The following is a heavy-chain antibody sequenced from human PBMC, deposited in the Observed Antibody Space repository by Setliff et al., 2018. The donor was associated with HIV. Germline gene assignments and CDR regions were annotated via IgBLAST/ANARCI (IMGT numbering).Heavy chain of an antibody. CDR2: IYYSGSA. J-gene: IGHJ5*02. D-gene: IGHD3-10*01. CDR1: GGSISSSTYY. Sequence: KTSETLSLTCTVSGGSISSSTYYWAWIRQPPGKGLDWIGSIYYSGSAYYNPSLKSRVTILVDTSKNQFSLRLTSVTAADTAVYYCAPEPRAQNWFDPWGQGTLVTVSS. CDR3: APEPRAQNWFDP. V-gene: IGHV4-39*07.